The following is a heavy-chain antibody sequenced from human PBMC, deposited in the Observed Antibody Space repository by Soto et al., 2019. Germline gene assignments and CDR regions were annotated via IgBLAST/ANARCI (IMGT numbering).Heavy chain of an antibody. Sequence: PVGSLRLSCAASGFIFGDYGMHWVRQAPGKGLEWVAMTWSDGSSQYYADSVKGRFTVSRDNSNNTLFLQMNNLRVEDTAVYYCAREQASSWYNWFDPWGQGTLVTVSS. CDR2: TWSDGSSQ. CDR3: AREQASSWYNWFDP. D-gene: IGHD6-13*01. V-gene: IGHV3-33*08. CDR1: GFIFGDYG. J-gene: IGHJ5*02.